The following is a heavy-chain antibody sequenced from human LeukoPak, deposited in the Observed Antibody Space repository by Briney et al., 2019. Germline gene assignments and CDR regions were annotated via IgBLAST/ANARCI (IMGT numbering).Heavy chain of an antibody. Sequence: SETLSLTCAVYGGSFSGYYWSWIRQPPGKGLEWIGGINHSGSTNYNPSLKSRVTISVDTSKNQFSLKLSSVTAADTAVYYCARGQWGYSGYDTGSYYYYYMDVWGKGTTVTVSS. CDR3: ARGQWGYSGYDTGSYYYYYMDV. CDR2: INHSGST. D-gene: IGHD5-12*01. V-gene: IGHV4-34*01. CDR1: GGSFSGYY. J-gene: IGHJ6*03.